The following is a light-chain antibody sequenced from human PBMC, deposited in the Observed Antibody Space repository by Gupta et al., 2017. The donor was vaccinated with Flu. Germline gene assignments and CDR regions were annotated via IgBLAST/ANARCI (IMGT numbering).Light chain of an antibody. CDR1: SSDVGGYNS. J-gene: IGLJ3*02. CDR3: SSYTSSSSLG. CDR2: EVS. V-gene: IGLV2-14*03. Sequence: QSALTQPASVSGSPGQSLTISCTGTSSDVGGYNSVSWYQQLPGKAPKLIIYEVSYRPSGVSNRFSGSKSGNTASLTISGLQAEDEADYYCSSYTSSSSLGFGGGTKLTVL.